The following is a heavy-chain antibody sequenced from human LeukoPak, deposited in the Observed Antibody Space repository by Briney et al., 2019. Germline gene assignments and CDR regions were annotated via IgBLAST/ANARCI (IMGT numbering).Heavy chain of an antibody. Sequence: GGSLRLSCAASGFTVSTTYMNWVRQAPGKGLEWVSAICGSGDRTYYADSVKGRFTISRDNSKNTLSLQMNSLRAEDTAVYYCAKRGAEVGASVAPGDYWGQGTLLTVSS. V-gene: IGHV3-23*01. CDR1: GFTVSTTY. D-gene: IGHD1-26*01. J-gene: IGHJ4*02. CDR2: ICGSGDRT. CDR3: AKRGAEVGASVAPGDY.